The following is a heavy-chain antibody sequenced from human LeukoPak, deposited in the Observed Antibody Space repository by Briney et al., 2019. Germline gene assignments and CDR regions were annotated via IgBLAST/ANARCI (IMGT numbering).Heavy chain of an antibody. J-gene: IGHJ1*01. D-gene: IGHD6-19*01. V-gene: IGHV4-34*01. Sequence: PSETLSLTCAVYGGSFSGYYWRWIRQPPGKGLEWIGEINHSGSTKYNPSLKSRVTISVDTSKNQFSLKLSSVTAADTAVYYCSRQMFRQWPEYFRHWGQGTLVTVSS. CDR2: INHSGST. CDR3: SRQMFRQWPEYFRH. CDR1: GGSFSGYY.